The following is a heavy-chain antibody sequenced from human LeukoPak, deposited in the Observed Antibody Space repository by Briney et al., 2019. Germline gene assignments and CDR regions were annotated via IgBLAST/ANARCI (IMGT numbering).Heavy chain of an antibody. CDR3: ARAYSVDY. Sequence: PGGSLRLSCAASGFTFSGYCMNWVRQAPGKGLEWVANIKQDGSEKYYVDSVKGRFTISRDNAKNSLYLQMNSLRAEDTAVYYCARAYSVDYWGQGTLVTVSS. CDR2: IKQDGSEK. V-gene: IGHV3-7*04. CDR1: GFTFSGYC. J-gene: IGHJ4*02. D-gene: IGHD3-16*01.